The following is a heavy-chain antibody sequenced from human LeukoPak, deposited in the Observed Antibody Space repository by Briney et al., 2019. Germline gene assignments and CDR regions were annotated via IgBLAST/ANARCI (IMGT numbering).Heavy chain of an antibody. V-gene: IGHV4-39*07. CDR2: IYSSGST. D-gene: IGHD3-16*01. CDR1: GASIRSNTEC. J-gene: IGHJ4*02. Sequence: GPGLVKPSETLSLTCTVSGASIRSNTECWGWIRQPPGKGLEWIASIYSSGSTFYNPSLNSGVTISIDTSKNQFSLQLSSVTAADTAVYYCARDLNRWGEFDYWGQGTPVTVSS. CDR3: ARDLNRWGEFDY.